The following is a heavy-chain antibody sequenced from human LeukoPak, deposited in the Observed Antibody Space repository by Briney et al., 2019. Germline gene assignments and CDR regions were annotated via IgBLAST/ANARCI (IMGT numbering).Heavy chain of an antibody. D-gene: IGHD5-12*01. CDR2: VNPNSGGT. V-gene: IGHV1-2*02. J-gene: IGHJ6*03. CDR1: GYTFTGYY. CDR3: ARLYSGYGNYYYYMDV. Sequence: GASVKVSCKASGYTFTGYYMHWVRQPPGPGLEWVGWVNPNSGGTNYAQKFQGRATMTGDTSISTAYMELSSLRSDDTAVYYCARLYSGYGNYYYYMDVWGKGTTVTVSS.